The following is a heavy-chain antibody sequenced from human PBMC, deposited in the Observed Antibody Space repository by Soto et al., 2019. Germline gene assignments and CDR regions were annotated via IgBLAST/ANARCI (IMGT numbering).Heavy chain of an antibody. Sequence: VVSLRLSCAASGFTFRSFTMTWVRQAPGKGLEWVSTISSNSAYIYYTDALRGRFTISRDNAKNSLHLQMNSLRAEDTAVYYCTRDASRDSSARGWFDPWGPGTLVTVSS. D-gene: IGHD6-13*01. J-gene: IGHJ5*02. CDR3: TRDASRDSSARGWFDP. CDR2: ISSNSAYI. CDR1: GFTFRSFT. V-gene: IGHV3-21*01.